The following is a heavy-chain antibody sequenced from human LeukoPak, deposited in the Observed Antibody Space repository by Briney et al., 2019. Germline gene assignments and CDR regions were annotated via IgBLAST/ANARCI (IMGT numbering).Heavy chain of an antibody. J-gene: IGHJ6*03. V-gene: IGHV1-46*01. CDR3: ASLAYCGGVCYSPYYYMDV. CDR2: INPSGGST. D-gene: IGHD2-21*02. Sequence: ASVKVSCKASGGTFSSYAISWVRQAPGQGLEWMGIINPSGGSTSYAQKFQGRVTMTRDTSTSTVYMELSSLRSEDTAVYYCASLAYCGGVCYSPYYYMDVWGKGTTVTVSS. CDR1: GGTFSSYA.